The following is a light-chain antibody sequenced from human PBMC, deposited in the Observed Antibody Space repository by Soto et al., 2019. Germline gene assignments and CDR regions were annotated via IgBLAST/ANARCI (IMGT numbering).Light chain of an antibody. V-gene: IGKV3-11*01. CDR3: QQRSNWLIT. Sequence: DIILTQPPATLSLSPGERANLSCRASQNVYTYLAWYQQKPGQAPRLLIYDASNRATGIPARFSGSGSGTDFTLTISSLAPEDFAVYYCQQRSNWLITFGQGTRLEI. CDR2: DAS. J-gene: IGKJ5*01. CDR1: QNVYTY.